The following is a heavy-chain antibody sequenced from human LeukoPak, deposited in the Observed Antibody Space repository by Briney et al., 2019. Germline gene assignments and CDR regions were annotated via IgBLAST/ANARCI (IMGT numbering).Heavy chain of an antibody. J-gene: IGHJ4*02. Sequence: GGSLRLSCAASGFTFSSYAMSWVRQAPGKGLEWVATISGSDGRTYYADSVRGRFTISRDNSENTLYLQMNSLRAEDTAVYYCAKGRLVPDYWGQGILVTVSS. V-gene: IGHV3-23*01. D-gene: IGHD3-9*01. CDR2: ISGSDGRT. CDR1: GFTFSSYA. CDR3: AKGRLVPDY.